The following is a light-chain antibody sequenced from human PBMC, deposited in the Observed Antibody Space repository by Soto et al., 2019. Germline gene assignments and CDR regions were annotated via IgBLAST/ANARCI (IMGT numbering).Light chain of an antibody. CDR3: CSYAGSTTHVV. CDR1: SSDVGSYNL. J-gene: IGLJ2*01. V-gene: IGLV2-23*02. Sequence: QSVLTQPASVSGSPGQSITISCTGTSSDVGSYNLVSWYQQYPGKAPKFIIYEVSKRPSGVSNRFSGSKSGNTSSLTSSGLHAEDEAHYYCCSYAGSTTHVVFGGGTKLTVL. CDR2: EVS.